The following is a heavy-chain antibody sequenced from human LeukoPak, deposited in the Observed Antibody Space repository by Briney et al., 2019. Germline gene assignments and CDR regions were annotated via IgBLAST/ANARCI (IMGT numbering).Heavy chain of an antibody. CDR1: GGSFSGYY. J-gene: IGHJ3*02. D-gene: IGHD1-26*01. CDR2: INHSGST. V-gene: IGHV4-34*01. Sequence: SETLSLTCAVYGGSFSGYYWSWIRQPPGKGLEWIGEINHSGSTNYNPSLKSRVTISVDTSKNQFSLKLSSVTAADTAVYYCARGRWEPSRAFDIWGQGTMVTVSS. CDR3: ARGRWEPSRAFDI.